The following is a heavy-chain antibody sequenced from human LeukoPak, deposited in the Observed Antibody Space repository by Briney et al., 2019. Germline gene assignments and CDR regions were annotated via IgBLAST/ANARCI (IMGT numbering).Heavy chain of an antibody. J-gene: IGHJ4*02. V-gene: IGHV4-34*01. D-gene: IGHD3-10*01. CDR1: GGSFSGYY. CDR2: INHSGST. Sequence: TSETLSLTCAVYGGSFSGYYWSWIRQPPGKGLEWIGEINHSGSTNYNPSLKSRVTISVDTSKNQFSLKLSSVTAADTAVYYCARLAGSHDYWGQGTLVTASS. CDR3: ARLAGSHDY.